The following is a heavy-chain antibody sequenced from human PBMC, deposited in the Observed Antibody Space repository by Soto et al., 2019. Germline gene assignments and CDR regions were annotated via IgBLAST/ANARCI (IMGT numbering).Heavy chain of an antibody. CDR2: IDNSGDGS. CDR3: AKIPSRGMIFGAGS. V-gene: IGHV3-23*05. Sequence: GGSLRLSCAASGFIFRNHVLNWVRQAPGKGLEWVSAIDNSGDGSFYADSVKGRFIISRDNSKDTVFLHMNNSRPEDTALYYCAKIPSRGMIFGAGSWGQGTLVTVSS. D-gene: IGHD3-3*01. CDR1: GFIFRNHV. J-gene: IGHJ5*02.